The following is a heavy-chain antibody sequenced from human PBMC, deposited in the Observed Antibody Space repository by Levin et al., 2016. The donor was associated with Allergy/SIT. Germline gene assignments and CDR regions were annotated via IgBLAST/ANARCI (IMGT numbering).Heavy chain of an antibody. CDR2: ISSSSSTI. Sequence: GESLKISCAASGFTFSSYSMNWVRQAPGKGLEWVSYISSSSSTIYYADSVKGRFTISRDNAKNSLYLQMNSLRAEDTAVYYCARDNRWFGELSLGPTDYWGQGTLVTVSS. J-gene: IGHJ4*02. V-gene: IGHV3-48*01. CDR1: GFTFSSYS. CDR3: ARDNRWFGELSLGPTDY. D-gene: IGHD3-10*01.